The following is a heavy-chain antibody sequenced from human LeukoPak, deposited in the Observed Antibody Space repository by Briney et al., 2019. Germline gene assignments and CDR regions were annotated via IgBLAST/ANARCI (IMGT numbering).Heavy chain of an antibody. V-gene: IGHV3-9*03. Sequence: TGGSLRLSCAASGFTFEDCAMHLVRQAPGKGLEWVSGISWNSGSIGYADSVKGRFTISRDNAKNSLYLQMNNLRAEDMALYYCAKARGNDPYYFDYWGHGTLVTVSS. CDR2: ISWNSGSI. D-gene: IGHD1-1*01. CDR1: GFTFEDCA. J-gene: IGHJ4*01. CDR3: AKARGNDPYYFDY.